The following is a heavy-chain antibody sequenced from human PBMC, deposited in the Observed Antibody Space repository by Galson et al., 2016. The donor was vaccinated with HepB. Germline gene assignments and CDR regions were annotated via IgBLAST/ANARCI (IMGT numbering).Heavy chain of an antibody. CDR1: GDSITRSNW. Sequence: ETLSLTCAVFGDSITRSNWWGWIRQPPGKGLEWIGYIYYSGSTYYNPSLRSRVTMSVDRSKNQFSLKLSSVTAVDTAMYFCARIGYCSGGICYSYAFDIWGQGTMVTVSS. V-gene: IGHV4-28*01. D-gene: IGHD2-15*01. J-gene: IGHJ3*02. CDR3: ARIGYCSGGICYSYAFDI. CDR2: IYYSGST.